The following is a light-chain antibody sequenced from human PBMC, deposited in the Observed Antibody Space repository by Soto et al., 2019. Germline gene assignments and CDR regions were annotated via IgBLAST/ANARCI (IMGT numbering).Light chain of an antibody. CDR1: SSNIGAGYD. CDR3: QSYDSSLSGSV. J-gene: IGLJ3*02. CDR2: GSS. V-gene: IGLV1-40*01. Sequence: QSVLTQPPSVSGAPGQKVTISCTGSSSNIGAGYDVHWYQQLPGTAPKLLIFGSSNRPSGVPDRFSGSKSGTSASLAITGLQAEDEADYYCQSYDSSLSGSVFGGGTKQTVL.